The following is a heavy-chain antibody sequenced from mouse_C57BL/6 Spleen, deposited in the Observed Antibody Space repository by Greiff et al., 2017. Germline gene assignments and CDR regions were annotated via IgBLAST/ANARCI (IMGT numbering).Heavy chain of an antibody. J-gene: IGHJ4*01. CDR2: IYPGDGDT. V-gene: IGHV1-82*01. CDR3: ARERIYYYGSSPYYYAMDY. Sequence: QVQLQQSGPELVKPGASVKISCKASGYAFSSSWMNWVKQRPGKGLEWIGRIYPGDGDTNYNGKFKGKATLTADKSSSTAYMQLSSLTSEDSAVYFCARERIYYYGSSPYYYAMDYWGQGTSGTVSS. CDR1: GYAFSSSW. D-gene: IGHD1-1*01.